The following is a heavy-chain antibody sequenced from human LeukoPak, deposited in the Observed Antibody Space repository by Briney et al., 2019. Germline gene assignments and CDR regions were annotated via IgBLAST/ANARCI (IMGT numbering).Heavy chain of an antibody. Sequence: PGGSLRLSCAASGFSSSSYDMYWVRQVAGKGLEWVSGIGTGSDTHYAASVRDRFTISRENAKNSFCLQMNSPRVGDTATYYCARGGIRRRGLDVFDIWGQGTAVTVSS. J-gene: IGHJ3*02. CDR1: GFSSSSYD. CDR2: IGTGSDT. CDR3: ARGGIRRRGLDVFDI. D-gene: IGHD2/OR15-2a*01. V-gene: IGHV3-13*04.